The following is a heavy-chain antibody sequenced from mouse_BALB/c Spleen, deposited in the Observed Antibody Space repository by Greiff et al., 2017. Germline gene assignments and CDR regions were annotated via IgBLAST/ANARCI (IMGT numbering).Heavy chain of an antibody. CDR2: ISDGGSYT. D-gene: IGHD3-3*01. Sequence: EVMLVESGGGLVKPGGSLKLSCAASGFTFSDYYMYWVRQTPEKRLEWVATISDGGSYTYYPDSVKGRFTISRDNAKNNLYLQMSSLKSEDTAMYYCGRGGGDAYFDYWGQGTTLTVSA. J-gene: IGHJ2*01. V-gene: IGHV5-4*02. CDR1: GFTFSDYY. CDR3: GRGGGDAYFDY.